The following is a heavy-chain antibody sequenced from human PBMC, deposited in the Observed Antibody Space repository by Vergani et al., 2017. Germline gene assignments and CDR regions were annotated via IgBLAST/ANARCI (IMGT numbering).Heavy chain of an antibody. Sequence: QVQLQESGPGLVKPSQTLSLPCTVSGGSISSCGYYWSWIRQHPGKGLEWIGYIYYSGRTYYNPSLKSRVTISVDTSKNPFSLKLSSVTAADTAVYYCAGGSGNYDFWSGHYYFDYWGQGTLVTVSS. CDR3: AGGSGNYDFWSGHYYFDY. D-gene: IGHD3-3*01. CDR2: IYYSGRT. J-gene: IGHJ4*02. V-gene: IGHV4-31*03. CDR1: GGSISSCGYY.